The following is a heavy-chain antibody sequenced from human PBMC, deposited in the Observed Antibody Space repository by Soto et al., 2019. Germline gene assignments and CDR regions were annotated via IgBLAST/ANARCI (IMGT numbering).Heavy chain of an antibody. CDR3: ARETPATVTYLDY. CDR1: GGSISSSSYY. J-gene: IGHJ4*02. V-gene: IGHV4-39*01. CDR2: IYYSGST. D-gene: IGHD4-17*01. Sequence: PSETLSLTCTVSGGSISSSSYYWGWIRQPPGKGLEWIGSIYYSGSTYYNPSLKSRVTISVDTSKNQFYLKLSSVTAAEKAEYYCARETPATVTYLDYWGQGTLVTVSS.